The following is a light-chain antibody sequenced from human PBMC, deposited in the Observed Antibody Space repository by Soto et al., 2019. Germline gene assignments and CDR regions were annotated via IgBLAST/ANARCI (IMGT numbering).Light chain of an antibody. CDR1: KLGDKY. V-gene: IGLV3-1*01. CDR3: QAWDSSTAV. Sequence: SYELTQPPSVSVSPGQTASITCSGDKLGDKYACWYQQKPGQSPVVVIYQDTKRPSGIPERFSGSNSGNTATLTISGTQAMDEADYYCQAWDSSTAVFGRGTKLTVL. CDR2: QDT. J-gene: IGLJ2*01.